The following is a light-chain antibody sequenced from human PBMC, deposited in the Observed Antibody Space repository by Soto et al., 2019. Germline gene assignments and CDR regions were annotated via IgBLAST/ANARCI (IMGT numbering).Light chain of an antibody. CDR2: LVS. V-gene: IGKV2-28*01. CDR1: EMLLHSSGYNY. CDR3: MQALQTPLP. J-gene: IGKJ5*01. Sequence: EILLTQSPLSLPVSPGEPACICCMSSEMLLHSSGYNYVDWYLQKPGQSPQLLIYLVSNRASGVPERFSGSGSGTDFTLKISRVEAEDVGHYYCMQALQTPLPFGQGTRLENK.